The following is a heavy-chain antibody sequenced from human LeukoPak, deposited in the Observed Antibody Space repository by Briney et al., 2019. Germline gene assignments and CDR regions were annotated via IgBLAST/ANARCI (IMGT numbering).Heavy chain of an antibody. D-gene: IGHD3-22*01. CDR3: ARAAYYYDNSGYYSPHWFDP. CDR1: GGSISSGGYY. Sequence: SETLSLTCTVSGGSISSGGYYWNWIRQHPGKGLEWIGYIYYSGSTYYNPSLKSRVTISVDTSKNQFSLKLNSVTAADTAVYYCARAAYYYDNSGYYSPHWFDPWGQGTLVTVSS. J-gene: IGHJ5*02. CDR2: IYYSGST. V-gene: IGHV4-31*03.